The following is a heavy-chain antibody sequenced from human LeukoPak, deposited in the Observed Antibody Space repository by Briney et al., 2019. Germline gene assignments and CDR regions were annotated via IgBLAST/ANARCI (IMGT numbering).Heavy chain of an antibody. CDR1: GFTFSTYG. CDR3: TKELYSSSWYSPLDY. V-gene: IGHV3-30*18. J-gene: IGHJ4*02. Sequence: GGSLRLSCAASGFTFSTYGMHWVRQAPGKGLEWVAVISYDGTNKFYADSVKGRFTISRDNSKNTLYLQMNSLRPEDTAVYYCTKELYSSSWYSPLDYWGQGTLVTVSS. CDR2: ISYDGTNK. D-gene: IGHD6-13*01.